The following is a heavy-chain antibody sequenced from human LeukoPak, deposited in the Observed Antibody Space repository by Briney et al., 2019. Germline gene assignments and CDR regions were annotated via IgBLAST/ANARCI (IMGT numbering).Heavy chain of an antibody. V-gene: IGHV3-23*01. CDR1: GFTFSDYA. Sequence: PGGSLRLSCAASGFTFSDYAMGWVRQAPGKGLEWVSAITGSGSSTENADPVKGRLTISRDNSKNTLYLQMNSLRAEDTAVYYCARVGRLQYGDYVAFDYWGQGALVTVSS. CDR3: ARVGRLQYGDYVAFDY. J-gene: IGHJ4*02. D-gene: IGHD4-17*01. CDR2: ITGSGSST.